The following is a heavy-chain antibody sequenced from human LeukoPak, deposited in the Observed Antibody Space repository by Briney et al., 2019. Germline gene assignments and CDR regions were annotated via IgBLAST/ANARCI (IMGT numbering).Heavy chain of an antibody. Sequence: SETLSLTCAVYGGSFSGYYWSWIRRPPGKGLEWIGEINHSGSTNYNPSLKSRVTISVDTSKNQFSLKLSSVTAADTAVYYCARGGGITIVVVTAIRPLDYWGQGTLVTVSS. CDR2: INHSGST. CDR1: GGSFSGYY. CDR3: ARGGGITIVVVTAIRPLDY. V-gene: IGHV4-34*01. J-gene: IGHJ4*02. D-gene: IGHD2-21*02.